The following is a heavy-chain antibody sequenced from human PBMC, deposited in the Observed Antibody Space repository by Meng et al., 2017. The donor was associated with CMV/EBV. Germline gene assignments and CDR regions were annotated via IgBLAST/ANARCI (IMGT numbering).Heavy chain of an antibody. Sequence: GGSLRLSCAASGFTFSTDWMTWVRQAPGKGLEWVATIKEDGSDKYYVDSVKGRFTISRDNAKNPLYLQMNSLRAEDTAVYYCARYKNVGYWGQGTLVTVSS. CDR3: ARYKNVGY. J-gene: IGHJ4*02. CDR1: GFTFSTDW. D-gene: IGHD1-1*01. V-gene: IGHV3-7*01. CDR2: IKEDGSDK.